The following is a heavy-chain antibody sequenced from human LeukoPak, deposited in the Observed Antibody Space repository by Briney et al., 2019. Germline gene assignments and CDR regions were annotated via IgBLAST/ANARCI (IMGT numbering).Heavy chain of an antibody. D-gene: IGHD3-22*01. V-gene: IGHV3-21*01. CDR3: ARSGPRLDYDSSGYYSFQH. J-gene: IGHJ1*01. Sequence: GGSLRLSCAASGFTFGSYSMNWVRQAPGKGLEWVSSISSSSSYIYYADTVKGRFTISRDNAKNSLYLQMNSLRAEDTAVYYCARSGPRLDYDSSGYYSFQHWGQGTLVTVSS. CDR1: GFTFGSYS. CDR2: ISSSSSYI.